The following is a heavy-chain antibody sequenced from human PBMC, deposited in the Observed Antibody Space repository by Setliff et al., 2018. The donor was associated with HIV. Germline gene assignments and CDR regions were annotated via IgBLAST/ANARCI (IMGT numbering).Heavy chain of an antibody. Sequence: GGSLRLSCAASGFTFSSYAMSWVRQAPGKGLKWVSAISGGGGSTYYADSVKGRFTVSRDNSKNTLYLQMNSLRAEDTAVYFCAKPGRVGSTPGDAFDIWGQGTMVTVSS. V-gene: IGHV3-23*01. CDR1: GFTFSSYA. D-gene: IGHD1-26*01. CDR3: AKPGRVGSTPGDAFDI. J-gene: IGHJ3*02. CDR2: ISGGGGST.